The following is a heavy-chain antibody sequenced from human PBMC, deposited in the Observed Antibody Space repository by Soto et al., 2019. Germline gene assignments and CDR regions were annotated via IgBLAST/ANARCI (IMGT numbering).Heavy chain of an antibody. V-gene: IGHV3-23*01. CDR2: ISGSGGST. CDR1: GFTFSSYP. CDR3: AKRGRTGVARDAFAI. Sequence: EVQLLESGGGLVQPGGSLRVSCAASGFTFSSYPMSWARQAPGKGLEWVSFISGSGGSTYYADSVKGRFTISRDNSKNTMFLQMNSLRVEDTALYYCAKRGRTGVARDAFAIWGQGTLVTVSS. D-gene: IGHD2-15*01. J-gene: IGHJ3*02.